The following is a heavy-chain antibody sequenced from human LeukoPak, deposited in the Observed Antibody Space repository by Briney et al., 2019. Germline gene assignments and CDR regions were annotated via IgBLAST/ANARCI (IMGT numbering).Heavy chain of an antibody. Sequence: GGSLRLSCAASGFTFSNYAMSWVRQAPGKGLEWVSAINGGGGGIYYADSMKSRFTISSDNTKKTMYQQINGLRQEDTAVYYCAKWGDYVVLTGYYVSYYWGQGTLVTVSS. CDR1: GFTFSNYA. CDR3: AKWGDYVVLTGYYVSYY. D-gene: IGHD3-9*01. CDR2: INGGGGGI. J-gene: IGHJ4*02. V-gene: IGHV3-23*01.